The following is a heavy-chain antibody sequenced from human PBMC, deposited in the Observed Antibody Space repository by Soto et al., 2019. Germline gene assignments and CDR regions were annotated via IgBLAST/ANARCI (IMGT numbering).Heavy chain of an antibody. CDR1: GGTFRSRA. Sequence: QVQLVQSGPEVKKTGTSVKVSCKASGGTFRSRAISWVRQAPGQGLEWMGGIIPVFGRVNYAEKFQDRVTITADESTGTVYMELSSLRSEDTALYYCANSRGGTFLGYHCMDIWGQGTTVSVSS. V-gene: IGHV1-69*01. J-gene: IGHJ6*02. D-gene: IGHD3-16*01. CDR3: ANSRGGTFLGYHCMDI. CDR2: IIPVFGRV.